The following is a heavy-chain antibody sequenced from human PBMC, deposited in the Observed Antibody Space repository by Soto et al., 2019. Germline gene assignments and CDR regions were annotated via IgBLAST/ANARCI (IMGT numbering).Heavy chain of an antibody. CDR1: GGSISSSSYY. Sequence: SQTLSLTCTVSGGSISSSSYYWGWIRQPPGKGLEWIGSIYYSGSTYYNPSLKSRVTISVDTSKNQFSLKLSSVTAADTAVYYCASISSGWHRGMGYYYYGMDVWGQGTTVTVSS. V-gene: IGHV4-39*01. CDR3: ASISSGWHRGMGYYYYGMDV. CDR2: IYYSGST. J-gene: IGHJ6*02. D-gene: IGHD6-19*01.